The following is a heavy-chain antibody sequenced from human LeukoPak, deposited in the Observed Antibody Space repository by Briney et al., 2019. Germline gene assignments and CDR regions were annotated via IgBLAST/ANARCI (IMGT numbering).Heavy chain of an antibody. V-gene: IGHV5-51*01. CDR1: GYSVTSYW. CDR2: IYPGDSDT. D-gene: IGHD5-24*01. Sequence: GESLKISCKGSGYSVTSYWIAWVRQMPGKGLEWMGIIYPGDSDTRYSPSFQGQVTISADKSISTAYLQWSSLKASDTAMYYCARHKGDGYNYIEDSDIWGQGTMVTVSS. CDR3: ARHKGDGYNYIEDSDI. J-gene: IGHJ3*02.